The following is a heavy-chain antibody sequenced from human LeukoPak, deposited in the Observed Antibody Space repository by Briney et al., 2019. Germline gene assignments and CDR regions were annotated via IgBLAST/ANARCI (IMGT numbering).Heavy chain of an antibody. CDR2: IRGDGGDT. CDR1: GLTFSSYA. D-gene: IGHD6-19*01. CDR3: GKSGSRDWDYFEY. V-gene: IGHV3-23*01. Sequence: GGSLRLSCAASGLTFSSYAMNWVRQAPGKGLEWVATIRGDGGDTHYTDSVRGRFTISRANPNSTLFMHRNSLRAEDTAVYFCGKSGSRDWDYFEYWGQGTLVSVSS. J-gene: IGHJ4*02.